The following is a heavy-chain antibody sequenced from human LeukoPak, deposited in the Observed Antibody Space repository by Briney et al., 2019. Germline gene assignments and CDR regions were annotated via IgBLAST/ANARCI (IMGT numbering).Heavy chain of an antibody. Sequence: PSQTLSLTCTVSGGSISSGGYYWSWIRQHPGKGLEWIGNIYHAGSTYYNPSLKSRVTISVDRTKNEISLTLTSVTAADTAVYYCAGGDYGNFWGQGTLVTVSS. V-gene: IGHV4-31*03. CDR3: AGGDYGNF. D-gene: IGHD4-17*01. CDR2: IYHAGST. J-gene: IGHJ4*02. CDR1: GGSISSGGYY.